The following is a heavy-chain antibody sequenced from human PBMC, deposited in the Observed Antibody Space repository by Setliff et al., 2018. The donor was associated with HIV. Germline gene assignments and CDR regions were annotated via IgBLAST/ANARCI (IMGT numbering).Heavy chain of an antibody. CDR1: EDTFSNYA. V-gene: IGHV1-69*13. D-gene: IGHD6-19*01. J-gene: IGHJ4*02. CDR2: IIDLIATA. Sequence: GSSVQVSCKVSEDTFSNYAINWVRQAPGQGLQWMGGIIDLIATANYAQKFKGRVTITADESTSTAYMELTSLRSEDTAVYYCVRGHLGSGWSFDYWGQGTLVTVSS. CDR3: VRGHLGSGWSFDY.